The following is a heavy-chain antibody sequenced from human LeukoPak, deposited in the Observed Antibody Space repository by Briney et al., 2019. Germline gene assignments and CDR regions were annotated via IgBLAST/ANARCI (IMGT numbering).Heavy chain of an antibody. D-gene: IGHD1/OR15-1a*01. CDR3: AAAQNNIWPPAPIDY. CDR2: FDPEDGET. CDR1: GYTLTELS. J-gene: IGHJ4*02. V-gene: IGHV1-24*01. Sequence: WASVKVSCKVSGYTLTELSMHWVRQAPGKGLEWMGGFDPEDGETIYAQKFQGRVTMTEDTSTDTAYMELSSLRSDDTALYYCAAAQNNIWPPAPIDYWGQGTLVTVSS.